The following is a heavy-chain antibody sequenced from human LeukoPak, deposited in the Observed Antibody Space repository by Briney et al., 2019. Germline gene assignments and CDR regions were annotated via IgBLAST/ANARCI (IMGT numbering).Heavy chain of an antibody. D-gene: IGHD1-14*01. J-gene: IGHJ3*02. CDR3: ARDRISINALDM. CDR2: ISHIGST. V-gene: IGHV4-59*11. CDR1: GASISGHY. Sequence: SETLSLTCTVSGASISGHYLTWIRQLPGKGLEWIGYISHIGSTNYNPSLKSRVTISVDTSKNQFSLKLTSVTAADTAVYYCARDRISINALDMWGQGTMVTVSS.